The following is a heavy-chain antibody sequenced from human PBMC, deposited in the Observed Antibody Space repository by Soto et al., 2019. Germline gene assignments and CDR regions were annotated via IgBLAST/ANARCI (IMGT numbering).Heavy chain of an antibody. Sequence: PSETLSLTCTVSGGSINSGDYFWSWVRQPPGKGLEWIGYVYYSGTTYYNPSVKSRTAISLDTSKNHFSLKLSSVTAADTAVYYCARGIEGWYQGRYYYGMDVWGQGTTVTVSS. CDR3: ARGIEGWYQGRYYYGMDV. D-gene: IGHD6-19*01. V-gene: IGHV4-30-4*02. J-gene: IGHJ6*02. CDR1: GGSINSGDYF. CDR2: VYYSGTT.